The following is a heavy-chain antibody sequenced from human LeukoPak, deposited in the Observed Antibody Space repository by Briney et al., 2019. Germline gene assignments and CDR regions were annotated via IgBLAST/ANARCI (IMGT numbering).Heavy chain of an antibody. V-gene: IGHV3-23*01. CDR3: AKPGETSNYFFDS. CDR2: ISNSGRST. CDR1: GFTFRIYD. D-gene: IGHD1-1*01. Sequence: GGSLRLSWAAAGFTFRIYDMNWVSQAPGKGLEWVSTISNSGRSTYYADSVKGRFTTSRDNSKNTLYLQMNSLRAEDTALYYCAKPGETSNYFFDSWGQGTLVTVSS. J-gene: IGHJ4*02.